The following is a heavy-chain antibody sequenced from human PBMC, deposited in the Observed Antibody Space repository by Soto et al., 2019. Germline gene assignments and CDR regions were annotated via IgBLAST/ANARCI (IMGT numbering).Heavy chain of an antibody. CDR3: ARRYCFSDTCYAANWFDP. V-gene: IGHV1-2*04. CDR1: GGTFSSYT. J-gene: IGHJ5*02. Sequence: GASVKVSCKASGGTFSSYTISWVRQAPGQGLEWMGWINPYSNVANYAQKFQDWVTMTRDTSTTTAYLEVSRLRSDDTAVYYCARRYCFSDTCYAANWFDPWGQGTLVTVSS. CDR2: INPYSNVA. D-gene: IGHD2-2*01.